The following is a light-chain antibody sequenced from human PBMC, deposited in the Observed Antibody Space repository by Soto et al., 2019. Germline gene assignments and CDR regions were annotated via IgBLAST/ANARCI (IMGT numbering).Light chain of an antibody. CDR1: QSVSRY. CDR3: QQYNNWPRT. J-gene: IGKJ1*01. CDR2: DAS. V-gene: IGKV3-15*01. Sequence: ELVLTQSPDPLSLSPWESATLSCRASQSVSRYLAWYQQKPGQTPRLLIYDASTRATGIPARFSGSGSGTEFTLTISSLQSEDFAVYYCQQYNNWPRTFGQGTKVDIK.